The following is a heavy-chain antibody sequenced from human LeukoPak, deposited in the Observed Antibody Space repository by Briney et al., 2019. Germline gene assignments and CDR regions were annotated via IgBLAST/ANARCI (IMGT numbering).Heavy chain of an antibody. CDR1: GYTFTSYA. V-gene: IGHV1-3*01. D-gene: IGHD4-17*01. J-gene: IGHJ4*02. Sequence: GASVKVSCKASGYTFTSYAMHWVRQAPGQRLEWMGWINAGNGNTKYSQKFQGRVTITRDTSASTAYMELSGLRSEDTAVYYCASGGSYGDYFLDYWGQGTLVTVSS. CDR2: INAGNGNT. CDR3: ASGGSYGDYFLDY.